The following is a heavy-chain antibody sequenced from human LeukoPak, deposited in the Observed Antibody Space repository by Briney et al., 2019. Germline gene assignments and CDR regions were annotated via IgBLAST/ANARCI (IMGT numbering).Heavy chain of an antibody. V-gene: IGHV3-30*02. D-gene: IGHD3-22*01. CDR2: IRYDGSNK. Sequence: PGGSLRLSCAASGFTFSSYGMHWVRQAPGKGLEWVAFIRYDGSNKYYADSVKGRFTISRDNSKDTLYLQMNSLRAEDTAVYYCAEALNYYDSRPIDYWGQGTLVTVSS. CDR1: GFTFSSYG. J-gene: IGHJ4*02. CDR3: AEALNYYDSRPIDY.